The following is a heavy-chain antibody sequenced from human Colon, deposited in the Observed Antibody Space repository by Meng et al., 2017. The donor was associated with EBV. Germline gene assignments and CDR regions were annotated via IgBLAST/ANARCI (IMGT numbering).Heavy chain of an antibody. CDR1: GGSMSSGDYF. CDR2: IYYSGNT. CDR3: ARAEYYNWFDP. D-gene: IGHD1-14*01. J-gene: IGHJ5*02. V-gene: IGHV4-30-4*01. Sequence: QVQVQELGPGLVKPSQTLSLTCTVSGGSMSSGDYFWKWIRQPPGKGLEWIGYIYYSGNTYYNPSLKSRVTISIDTSKNQFSLKLSSVAAADTAVYYCARAEYYNWFDPWGQGTLVTVSA.